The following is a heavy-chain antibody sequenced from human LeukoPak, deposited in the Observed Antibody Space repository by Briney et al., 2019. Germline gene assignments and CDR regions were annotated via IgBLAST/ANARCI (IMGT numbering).Heavy chain of an antibody. CDR1: GFTFSSYG. CDR2: ISYDGSNY. D-gene: IGHD3-10*01. V-gene: IGHV3-30*18. CDR3: AKGGRGVSRLYYSYYMDV. J-gene: IGHJ6*03. Sequence: PGGSLRLSCAASGFTFSSYGMHWVRQAPGKGLEWVAVISYDGSNYSYADSVKGRFTISRDNSKNTLYLQMNSLRAEDTAVYYCAKGGRGVSRLYYSYYMDVWGKGTTVTVSS.